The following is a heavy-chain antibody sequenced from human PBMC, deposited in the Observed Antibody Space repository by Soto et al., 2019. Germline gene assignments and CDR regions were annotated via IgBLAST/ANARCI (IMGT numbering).Heavy chain of an antibody. CDR2: IRSKYNNYAT. D-gene: IGHD6-13*01. J-gene: IGHJ5*02. Sequence: EVQLVESGGSLVQPGGSLRLSCAASGFNFSVSGVHWVRQASGKGLEWVGRIRSKYNNYATVYAASVKGRFTISRDDSKNTAYLQMNSLKTEDTAVYYCTRTDLTSSNWFPWFDPWGQGTLVTVSS. CDR3: TRTDLTSSNWFPWFDP. CDR1: GFNFSVSG. V-gene: IGHV3-73*02.